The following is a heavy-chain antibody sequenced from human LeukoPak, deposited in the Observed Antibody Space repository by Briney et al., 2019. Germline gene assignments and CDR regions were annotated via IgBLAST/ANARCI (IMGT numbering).Heavy chain of an antibody. CDR1: GDSVSSDSAA. J-gene: IGHJ5*02. CDR2: TYYRSKWYN. D-gene: IGHD6-13*01. CDR3: ARGSPRQHLVNLFDP. Sequence: SQTLSLTCAISGDSVSSDSAAWNWIRRSPSRGLEWLGRTYYRSKWYNNYAESVKSRITIDPDTSKNHFSLQLNSVTPEGTAVYFCARGSPRQHLVNLFDPWGQGTLVTVSS. V-gene: IGHV6-1*01.